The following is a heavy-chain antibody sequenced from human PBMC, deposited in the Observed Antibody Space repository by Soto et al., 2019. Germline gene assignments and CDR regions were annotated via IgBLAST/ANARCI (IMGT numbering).Heavy chain of an antibody. D-gene: IGHD6-13*01. CDR2: VYNSGST. CDR1: GGSISSNC. CDR3: ARYRREAVAGYTLDN. J-gene: IGHJ4*02. Sequence: SETLSLTCTVSGGSISSNCWTWIRQPPGKGLEWIGYVYNSGSTNYNPSLKSRVTISEDTSKSQFSLKVNSMTAADTAVYYCARYRREAVAGYTLDNWGQGILVTVSS. V-gene: IGHV4-59*01.